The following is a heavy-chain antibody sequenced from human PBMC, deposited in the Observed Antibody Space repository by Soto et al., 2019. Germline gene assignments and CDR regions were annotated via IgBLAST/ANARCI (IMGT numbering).Heavy chain of an antibody. CDR2: IYPGDSDT. CDR3: ARSAIAAAHWFDP. CDR1: GYSFTSYW. Sequence: GESLKISCKGSGYSFTSYWIGWVRQMPGKGLEWMGIIYPGDSDTRYSPSFQGQVTISADKSISTAYPQWSGLKASDTAMYYCARSAIAAAHWFDPWGQGTLVTVSS. J-gene: IGHJ5*02. D-gene: IGHD6-13*01. V-gene: IGHV5-51*01.